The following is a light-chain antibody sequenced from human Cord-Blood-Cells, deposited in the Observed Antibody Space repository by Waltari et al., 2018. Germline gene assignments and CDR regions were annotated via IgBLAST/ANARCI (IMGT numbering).Light chain of an antibody. CDR2: GAS. CDR1: QSVSSN. CDR3: QQYNNWQYS. V-gene: IGKV3-15*01. J-gene: IGKJ2*03. Sequence: EIVMTQSPATLSVSPGERATLSCRASQSVSSNLAWYQQKPGQAPRLLIYGASTRATGIPARFSGSGSGTEFTLTISSLQSEDFAVYYCQQYNNWQYSFGQVTKLEIK.